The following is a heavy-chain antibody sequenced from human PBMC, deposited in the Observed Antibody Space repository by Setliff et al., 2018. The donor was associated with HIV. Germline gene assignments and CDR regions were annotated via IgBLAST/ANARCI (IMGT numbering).Heavy chain of an antibody. V-gene: IGHV4-4*09. Sequence: SETLSLTCTVSGDSISTDYWTWIRQPPGKGLEWIGYIYTSGSVNYNPSLNSRVTISVDTSKNQFSPKLRSVTAADTAVYYCARETYYYDNPQYYYYYYMDVWGKGTTVTVSS. J-gene: IGHJ6*03. CDR3: ARETYYYDNPQYYYYYYMDV. CDR1: GDSISTDY. CDR2: IYTSGSV. D-gene: IGHD3-22*01.